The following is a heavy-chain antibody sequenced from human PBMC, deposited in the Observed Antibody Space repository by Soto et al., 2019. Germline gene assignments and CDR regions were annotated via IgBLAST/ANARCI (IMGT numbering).Heavy chain of an antibody. Sequence: GGSLRLSCAASGLTFSNYALSWVRQAPGKGLEWVSAISGSGGRTYYADSVKGRFTVSRDNSKNTLYLQMNSLRAEDTAVYYCAKVVDYDYWGQGTLVTVSS. CDR2: ISGSGGRT. D-gene: IGHD2-15*01. V-gene: IGHV3-23*01. CDR3: AKVVDYDY. CDR1: GLTFSNYA. J-gene: IGHJ4*02.